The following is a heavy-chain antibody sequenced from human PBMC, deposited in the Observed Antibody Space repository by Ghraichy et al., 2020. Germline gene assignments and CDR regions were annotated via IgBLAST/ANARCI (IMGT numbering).Heavy chain of an antibody. D-gene: IGHD3-10*01. CDR3: ARTRGPSDY. J-gene: IGHJ4*02. V-gene: IGHV4-34*01. CDR2: INHSGST. CDR1: GGSFSGYY. Sequence: SETLSLTCAVYGGSFSGYYWSWIRQPPGKGLEWIGEINHSGSTNYNPSLKSRVTISVDTSKNQFSLKLSSVTAADTAVYYCARTRGPSDYWGQGTLVTVSS.